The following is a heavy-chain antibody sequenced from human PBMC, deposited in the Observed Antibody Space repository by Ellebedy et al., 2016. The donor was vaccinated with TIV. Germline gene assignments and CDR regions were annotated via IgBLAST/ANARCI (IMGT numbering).Heavy chain of an antibody. Sequence: GESLKISCAASGFTFSSYGMHWVRQAPGKGLEWVAVISDDGSNKYYADSVKGRFTISRDDSKNTVFLQMNSLRAEDTAVYYCARESDLGSIGAGFDYWGQGDLVTVSS. CDR2: ISDDGSNK. V-gene: IGHV3-30*03. J-gene: IGHJ4*02. CDR3: ARESDLGSIGAGFDY. CDR1: GFTFSSYG. D-gene: IGHD3-3*01.